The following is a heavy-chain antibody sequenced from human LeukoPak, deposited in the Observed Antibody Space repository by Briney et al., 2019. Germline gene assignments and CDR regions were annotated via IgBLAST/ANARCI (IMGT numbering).Heavy chain of an antibody. J-gene: IGHJ4*02. CDR3: AKYGPQDSGSSHFDY. Sequence: GGSLRLSCAASGFTFSSYAMSWVRQAPGKGLEWVSAIRDSGSSTHYADSVKGRFTTSRDNSENTLFLQMNSLRAEDTAIYYCAKYGPQDSGSSHFDYWGQGALVTVST. CDR2: IRDSGSST. V-gene: IGHV3-23*01. CDR1: GFTFSSYA. D-gene: IGHD1-26*01.